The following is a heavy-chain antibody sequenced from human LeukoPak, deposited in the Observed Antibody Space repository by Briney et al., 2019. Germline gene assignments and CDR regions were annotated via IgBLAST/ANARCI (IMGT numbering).Heavy chain of an antibody. CDR3: ARDQGSGYYSPYGMDV. V-gene: IGHV4-4*07. CDR2: IYTSGST. D-gene: IGHD3-22*01. CDR1: GGSISSYY. J-gene: IGHJ6*02. Sequence: SETLSLTCTVSGGSISSYYWSWIRQPAGKGLEWIGRIYTSGSTNYNPSLKSRVTMSVDTSKNQFSLKLSSVTAADTAVYYCARDQGSGYYSPYGMDVRGQGTTVTVSS.